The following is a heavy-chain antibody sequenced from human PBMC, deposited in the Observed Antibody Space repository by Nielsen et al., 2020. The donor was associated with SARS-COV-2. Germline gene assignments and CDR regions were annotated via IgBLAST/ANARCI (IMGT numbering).Heavy chain of an antibody. CDR3: AKEGLVDTAMGAFDI. CDR2: ISWDGGST. D-gene: IGHD5-18*01. Sequence: GESLKISCAASGFTFDDYGMSWVRQAPGKGLEWVSLISWDGGSTYYADSVKGRFTISRDNSKNSLYLQMNSLRTEDTALYYCAKEGLVDTAMGAFDIWGQGTMVTVSS. CDR1: GFTFDDYG. V-gene: IGHV3-43*01. J-gene: IGHJ3*02.